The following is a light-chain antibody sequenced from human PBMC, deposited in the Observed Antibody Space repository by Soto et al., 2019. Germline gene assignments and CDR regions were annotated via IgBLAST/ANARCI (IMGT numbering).Light chain of an antibody. V-gene: IGKV1-39*01. Sequence: DIQMTQSPSSLSASVGDRATITCRASQSISSYLNWYQQKPGKAPKLLIYAASSLQSGVPSRFSGSGSGTDFTLTISSLQPEDFETYYCQQSYSTPLTFGGGTKVDIK. CDR2: AAS. CDR1: QSISSY. J-gene: IGKJ4*01. CDR3: QQSYSTPLT.